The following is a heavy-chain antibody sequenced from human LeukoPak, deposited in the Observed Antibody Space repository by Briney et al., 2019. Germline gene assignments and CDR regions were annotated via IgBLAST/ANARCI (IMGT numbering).Heavy chain of an antibody. D-gene: IGHD6-19*01. CDR2: ISSSGSII. CDR3: ARDGGSGWHFYYYYGMDV. V-gene: IGHV3-48*03. Sequence: GGSLRLSCAASGFTFSSYEMSWVRQAPGKGLEWVSYISSSGSIIYYADSVKGRFTISRDNAKNSLYLQMNSLRAEDTAVYYCARDGGSGWHFYYYYGMDVWGKGTTVTVSS. CDR1: GFTFSSYE. J-gene: IGHJ6*04.